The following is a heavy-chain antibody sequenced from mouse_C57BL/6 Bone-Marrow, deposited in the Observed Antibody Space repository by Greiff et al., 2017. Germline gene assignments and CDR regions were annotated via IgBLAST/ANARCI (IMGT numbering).Heavy chain of an antibody. Sequence: EVQLQQSGPGMVKPSQSLSLSCNVSGYSITSGFDWYWIRHFPGNKLEWMGYISYSGSTNYNPSLKSRISITHDTSKNHFFLKLNSVTTEDTATYYCARTVTGAQSFADWGQGTLVTCSA. J-gene: IGHJ3*01. CDR2: ISYSGST. D-gene: IGHD2-13*01. CDR1: GYSITSGFD. CDR3: ARTVTGAQSFAD. V-gene: IGHV3-1*01.